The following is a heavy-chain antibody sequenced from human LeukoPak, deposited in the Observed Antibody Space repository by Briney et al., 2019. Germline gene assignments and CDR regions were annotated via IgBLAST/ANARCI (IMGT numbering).Heavy chain of an antibody. D-gene: IGHD2-15*01. V-gene: IGHV1-69*04. Sequence: GSSVKVSCKASGGTFSSYAISWVRQAPGQGLEWMGRIIPILGIANYAQKFQGRVTITADKSTSTAYMELSSLRSEDTAVYYCARDDEYCSGGSCYGRMGYWGQGTLVTVSS. CDR3: ARDDEYCSGGSCYGRMGY. CDR2: IIPILGIA. CDR1: GGTFSSYA. J-gene: IGHJ4*02.